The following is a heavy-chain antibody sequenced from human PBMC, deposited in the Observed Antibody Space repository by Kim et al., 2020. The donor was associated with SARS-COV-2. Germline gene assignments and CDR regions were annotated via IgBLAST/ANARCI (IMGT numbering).Heavy chain of an antibody. CDR2: IKSKTDGGTT. V-gene: IGHV3-15*01. CDR3: TTGYYDFWSGKSEYYFDY. D-gene: IGHD3-3*01. CDR1: GFTFSNAW. Sequence: GGSLRLSCAASGFTFSNAWMSWVRQAPGKGLEWVGRIKSKTDGGTTDYAAPVKGRFTISRDDSKNTLYLQMNSLKTEDTAVYYCTTGYYDFWSGKSEYYFDYWGQGTLVTVSS. J-gene: IGHJ4*02.